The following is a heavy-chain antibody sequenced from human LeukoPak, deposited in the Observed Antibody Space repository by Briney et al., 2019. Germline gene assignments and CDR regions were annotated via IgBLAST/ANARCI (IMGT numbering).Heavy chain of an antibody. D-gene: IGHD3-22*01. J-gene: IGHJ4*02. CDR2: IYYSGST. CDR3: ARDGNYYDSSGPFDY. V-gene: IGHV4-59*12. CDR1: GGSISSYY. Sequence: LETLSLTCTVSGGSISSYYWSWIRQPPGKGLEWIGYIYYSGSTNYNPSLKSRVTISVDTSKNQFSLKLSSVTAADTAVYYCARDGNYYDSSGPFDYWGQGTLVTVSS.